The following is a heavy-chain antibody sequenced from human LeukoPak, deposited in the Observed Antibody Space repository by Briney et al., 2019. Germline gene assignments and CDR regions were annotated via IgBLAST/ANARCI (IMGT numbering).Heavy chain of an antibody. CDR1: GGTFSSYA. CDR2: IIPIFGTA. V-gene: IGHV1-69*01. D-gene: IGHD3-22*01. J-gene: IGHJ4*02. CDR3: AKSYYYDSRGYYFDY. Sequence: ASVKVSCKASGGTFSSYAISWVRQAPGQGLEWMGGIIPIFGTANYAQKFQGRVTITADESTSTAYMELSSLRSEDTAVYYCAKSYYYDSRGYYFDYWGQGTLVTVPS.